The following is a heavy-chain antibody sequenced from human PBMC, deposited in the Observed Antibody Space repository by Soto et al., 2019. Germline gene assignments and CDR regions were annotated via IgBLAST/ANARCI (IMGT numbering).Heavy chain of an antibody. D-gene: IGHD1-26*01. J-gene: IGHJ4*02. CDR2: IYYSGST. V-gene: IGHV4-31*03. CDR3: AREGGILGATAADY. Sequence: QVQLQESGPVLVKPSQTLSLTCTVSGGSISSGGYYWRWIRQHPGKGLEWIGYIYYSGSTYYNPSLEGRVTISVDTSKNQFSLKLSYVTASDTAVYYCAREGGILGATAADYWGQGTLVTVSS. CDR1: GGSISSGGYY.